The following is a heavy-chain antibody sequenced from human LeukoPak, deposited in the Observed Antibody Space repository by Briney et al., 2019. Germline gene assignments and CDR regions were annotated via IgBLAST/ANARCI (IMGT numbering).Heavy chain of an antibody. CDR1: GGSFSGYY. D-gene: IGHD6-19*01. CDR3: ARHSSGPYYYGMDV. J-gene: IGHJ6*02. V-gene: IGHV4-59*08. CDR2: IYYSGST. Sequence: SETLSLTCAVYGGSFSGYYWSWIRQPPGKGLEWIGYIYYSGSTNYNPSLKSRVTISVDTSKNQFSLKLSSVTAADTAVYYCARHSSGPYYYGMDVWGQGTTVTVSS.